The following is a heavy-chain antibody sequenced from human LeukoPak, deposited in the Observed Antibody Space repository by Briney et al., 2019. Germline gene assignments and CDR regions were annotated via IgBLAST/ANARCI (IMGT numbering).Heavy chain of an antibody. CDR2: IYSGSV. D-gene: IGHD3-10*01. CDR3: VKVGYGSGTWGWFDP. Sequence: SETLSLTCNVSGASISGHYWSWIRQSPGKGLECIGYIYSGSVDYNPSPKSRATISGDASKNQVSLILKSVTTADTAMYYCVKVGYGSGTWGWFDPWGQGILATVST. V-gene: IGHV4-59*11. CDR1: GASISGHY. J-gene: IGHJ5*02.